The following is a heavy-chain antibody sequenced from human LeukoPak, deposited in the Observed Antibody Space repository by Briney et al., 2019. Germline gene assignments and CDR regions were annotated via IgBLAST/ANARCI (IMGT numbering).Heavy chain of an antibody. J-gene: IGHJ6*03. D-gene: IGHD2-15*01. V-gene: IGHV1-3*01. Sequence: ASVKVSCKASGYTFTSYANHWLRQAPGQRPEWMGWMNAGNGNTKYSQKFQGRITLIRDTSAATAYMELSSLRHDDLAVYYCARGRGTSGSNRDFYYYYYMDVWGKGTTVTVSS. CDR2: MNAGNGNT. CDR3: ARGRGTSGSNRDFYYYYYMDV. CDR1: GYTFTSYA.